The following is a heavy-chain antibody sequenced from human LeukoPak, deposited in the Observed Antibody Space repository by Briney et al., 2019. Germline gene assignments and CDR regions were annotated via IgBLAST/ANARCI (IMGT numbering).Heavy chain of an antibody. CDR2: IKSKTDGGTT. J-gene: IGHJ4*02. Sequence: GGSLRLSCAASGFTFSNAWMSWVRQAPGKGLEWVGRIKSKTDGGTTDYAAPVKGRFTISRDDSKNTLYLQMNSLKTEDTAVYYCTTDEQWLVRIDYWGQGTLVTVSS. V-gene: IGHV3-15*01. D-gene: IGHD6-19*01. CDR3: TTDEQWLVRIDY. CDR1: GFTFSNAW.